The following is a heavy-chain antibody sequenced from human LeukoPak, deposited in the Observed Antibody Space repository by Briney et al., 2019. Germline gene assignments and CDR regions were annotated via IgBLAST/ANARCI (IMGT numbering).Heavy chain of an antibody. CDR3: AKALPDIVVVPAAILPPS. Sequence: GGSLRLSCAASGFTFSSYAMSWVRQAPGKGLEWVSAISGSGGSTYYADSVKGRFTISRDNSKNTLYLQMNSLRAEDTAVYYCAKALPDIVVVPAAILPPSWGQGTLVTVSS. D-gene: IGHD2-2*01. V-gene: IGHV3-23*01. CDR1: GFTFSSYA. J-gene: IGHJ4*02. CDR2: ISGSGGST.